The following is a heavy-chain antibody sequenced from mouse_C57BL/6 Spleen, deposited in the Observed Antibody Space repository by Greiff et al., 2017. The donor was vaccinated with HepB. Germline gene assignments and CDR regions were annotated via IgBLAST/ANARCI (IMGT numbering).Heavy chain of an antibody. CDR3: ARKYLYYAMDY. Sequence: QVQLQQSGAELVRPGTSVKVSCKASGYAFTNYLIEWVKQRPGQGLEWIGVINPGSGGTNYNEKFKGKATLTADKSSSTAYMQLSSLTSEDSAFYFCARKYLYYAMDYWGQGTSVTVSS. V-gene: IGHV1-54*01. CDR1: GYAFTNYL. J-gene: IGHJ4*01. D-gene: IGHD2-10*02. CDR2: INPGSGGT.